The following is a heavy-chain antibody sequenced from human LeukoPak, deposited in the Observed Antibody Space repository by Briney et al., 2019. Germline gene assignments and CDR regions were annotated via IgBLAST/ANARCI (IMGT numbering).Heavy chain of an antibody. CDR3: ARDITGYMDAFDI. V-gene: IGHV3-33*08. D-gene: IGHD6-13*01. J-gene: IGHJ3*02. CDR1: GFTFSSYS. CDR2: TWYDGGNK. Sequence: GGSLRLSCAASGFTFSSYSMNWVRQAPGKGLEWVAATWYDGGNKYYGDSVKGRFTISRDNSKNTLYLQMNSLRAEDTAVYYCARDITGYMDAFDIWGQGTMVTVSS.